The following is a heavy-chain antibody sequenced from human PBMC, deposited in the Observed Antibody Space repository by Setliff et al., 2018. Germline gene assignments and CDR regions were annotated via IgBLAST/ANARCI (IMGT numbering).Heavy chain of an antibody. Sequence: GGSLRLSCAASGFSISDHYMDWVRQAPGKGLEWVGRTKNKANAGYMEYAASVKDRFIISRDDSKNSLYLQMYSLKSDDTAVYYCTRAWIQLWFPDYWGQGTLVTVS. V-gene: IGHV3-72*01. J-gene: IGHJ4*02. CDR3: TRAWIQLWFPDY. CDR2: TKNKANAGYM. CDR1: GFSISDHY. D-gene: IGHD5-18*01.